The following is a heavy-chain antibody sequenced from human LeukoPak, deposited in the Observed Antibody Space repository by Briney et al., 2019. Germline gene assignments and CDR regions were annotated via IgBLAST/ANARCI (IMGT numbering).Heavy chain of an antibody. J-gene: IGHJ4*02. Sequence: PSETLSLTCTVSNYSITSGYYWGWIRQPPGKGLVWIGSIYHSGTTYYNPSLKSRVTISVDTSKNQFSLNLNSVTAADTAVYYCARVSRGYDIFYWGQGTLVTVSS. CDR3: ARVSRGYDIFY. CDR2: IYHSGTT. CDR1: NYSITSGYY. D-gene: IGHD3-9*01. V-gene: IGHV4-38-2*02.